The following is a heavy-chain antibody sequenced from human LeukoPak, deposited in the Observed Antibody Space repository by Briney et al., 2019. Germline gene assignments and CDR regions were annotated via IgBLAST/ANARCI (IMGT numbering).Heavy chain of an antibody. D-gene: IGHD6-25*01. V-gene: IGHV1-2*02. Sequence: EASVKVSCKASGYTFTGYYMHWVRQAPGQGLEWMGWINPNSGGTNYAQKFQGRVTMTRDTSISTAYMELSRLRSDDTAVYYCAREWVAAYYFDYWGQGTLVTVSS. CDR2: INPNSGGT. J-gene: IGHJ4*02. CDR1: GYTFTGYY. CDR3: AREWVAAYYFDY.